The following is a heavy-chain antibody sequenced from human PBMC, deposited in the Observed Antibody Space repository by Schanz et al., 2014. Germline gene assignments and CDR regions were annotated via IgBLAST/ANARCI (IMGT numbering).Heavy chain of an antibody. Sequence: VQLVESGGGLVQPGGSLRLSCAASGFTFSGYWMAWVRQAPGKGLEWVAAINQAASVQYYVDSVKGRFTISRDDAKNSHYLQMNSLRVEDTAVYYCAKSSPYYGSGSFPSNAYGMDVWGQGTLVTVSS. CDR1: GFTFSGYW. V-gene: IGHV3-7*03. D-gene: IGHD3-10*01. J-gene: IGHJ6*02. CDR3: AKSSPYYGSGSFPSNAYGMDV. CDR2: INQAASVQ.